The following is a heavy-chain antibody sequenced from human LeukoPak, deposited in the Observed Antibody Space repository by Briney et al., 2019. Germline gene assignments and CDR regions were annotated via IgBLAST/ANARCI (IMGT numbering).Heavy chain of an antibody. Sequence: PSETLSLTCAVYGGSFSGYYWSWIRQPPGKGREWSGEINHSGITNYNPSLKSRVTISVDTSKNQFSLNLSSVTDADTAVYYCAIQTGYYGNYYYYGMGVWGKGTTVTVSS. CDR2: INHSGIT. J-gene: IGHJ6*04. CDR1: GGSFSGYY. CDR3: AIQTGYYGNYYYYGMGV. D-gene: IGHD3-9*01. V-gene: IGHV4-34*01.